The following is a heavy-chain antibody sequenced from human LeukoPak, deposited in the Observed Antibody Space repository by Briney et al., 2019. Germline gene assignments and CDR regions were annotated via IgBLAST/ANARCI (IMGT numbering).Heavy chain of an antibody. J-gene: IGHJ5*02. V-gene: IGHV3-30*02. CDR1: GFTFSSYG. CDR2: IRYDGSNK. CDR3: ARGIIYGSGSPLDP. D-gene: IGHD3-10*01. Sequence: PGGSLRLSCAASGFTFSSYGMHWVRQAPGKGLEWVAFIRYDGSNKYYADSVKGRFTISRDNSKNTLYLQMNSLRAEDTAVYYCARGIIYGSGSPLDPWGQGTLVTVSS.